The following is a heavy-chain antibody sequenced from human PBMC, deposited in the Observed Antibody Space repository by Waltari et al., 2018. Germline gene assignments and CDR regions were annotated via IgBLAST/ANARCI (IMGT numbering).Heavy chain of an antibody. D-gene: IGHD3-16*02. CDR3: ARSYYDYVWGSYRPYYFDY. V-gene: IGHV4-38-2*01. CDR1: GYSISSGYY. J-gene: IGHJ4*02. CDR2: IYHSGST. Sequence: QVQLQESGPGPVKPSETLSLTCAVSGYSISSGYYWGWIRQPPGKGLEWIGSIYHSGSTYYNPSLKSRVTISVDTSKNQFSLKLSSVTAADTAVYYCARSYYDYVWGSYRPYYFDYWGQGTLVTVSS.